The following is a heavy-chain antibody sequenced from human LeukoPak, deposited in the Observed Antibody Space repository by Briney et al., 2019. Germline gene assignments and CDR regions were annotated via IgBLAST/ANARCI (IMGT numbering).Heavy chain of an antibody. Sequence: GGSLRLSCAASGFTFSGYWMSWVRQTPEKGLEWVANIKQDGNEKYYVDSVKGRFTISRDNAKNSLYLQMNSLRADDTAVYYCARDKIVGPTALDYWGQGTLVTVSS. CDR3: ARDKIVGPTALDY. CDR1: GFTFSGYW. D-gene: IGHD1-26*01. J-gene: IGHJ4*02. V-gene: IGHV3-7*01. CDR2: IKQDGNEK.